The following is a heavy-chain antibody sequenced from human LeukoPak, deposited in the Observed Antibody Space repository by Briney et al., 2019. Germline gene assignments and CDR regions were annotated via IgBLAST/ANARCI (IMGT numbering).Heavy chain of an antibody. Sequence: GGSLRLSCAASGFAFSSYSMNWVRQAPGKGLEWVSSISSSSSYIYYADSVKGRFTISRDNAKNSLSLQMNSLRAEDTAVYYCVREIIRLGQDDYFDYWGQGTLVTVSS. D-gene: IGHD3-3*02. CDR1: GFAFSSYS. V-gene: IGHV3-21*01. J-gene: IGHJ4*02. CDR3: VREIIRLGQDDYFDY. CDR2: ISSSSSYI.